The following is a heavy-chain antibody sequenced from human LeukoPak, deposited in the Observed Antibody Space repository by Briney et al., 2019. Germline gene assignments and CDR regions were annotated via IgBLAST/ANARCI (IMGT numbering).Heavy chain of an antibody. Sequence: GASVKVSCKASGYTFTSYGISWVRQAPGQGLEWMGWISAYNGNTNYAQKLQGRVTMTTDTSTSTAYMELRSLRSDDTAVYYCARALARWGYCSSTSCLPLDYWGQGTLVTVSS. J-gene: IGHJ4*02. V-gene: IGHV1-18*01. D-gene: IGHD2-2*01. CDR1: GYTFTSYG. CDR2: ISAYNGNT. CDR3: ARALARWGYCSSTSCLPLDY.